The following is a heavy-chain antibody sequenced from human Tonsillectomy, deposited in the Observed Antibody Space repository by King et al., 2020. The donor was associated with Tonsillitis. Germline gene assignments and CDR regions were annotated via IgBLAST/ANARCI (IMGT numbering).Heavy chain of an antibody. Sequence: VQLVESGGGLVKPGGSLGLSCAASGFIFSDYYMSWIRQAPGKGLEWVSYISSSGSTIYYADSVKGRFTISRDNAKNSLYLQMNSLRAEDTAVYYCAREWGQYYYYYYGLDVWGQGTTVTVSS. CDR3: AREWGQYYYYYYGLDV. CDR1: GFIFSDYY. CDR2: ISSSGSTI. V-gene: IGHV3-11*01. D-gene: IGHD7-27*01. J-gene: IGHJ6*02.